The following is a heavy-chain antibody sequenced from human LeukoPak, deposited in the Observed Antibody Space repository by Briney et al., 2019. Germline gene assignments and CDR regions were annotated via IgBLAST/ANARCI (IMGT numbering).Heavy chain of an antibody. Sequence: GASVKVSCKASGYTFTGYYMHWVRQAPGQGLEWMGWINPNSGGTNYAQKFQGRVTMTRDTSISTAYMELSRLRSDDTAVYYCARDLTYYDILTGLSVWGKGTTVTVSS. J-gene: IGHJ6*04. V-gene: IGHV1-2*02. CDR2: INPNSGGT. CDR1: GYTFTGYY. D-gene: IGHD3-9*01. CDR3: ARDLTYYDILTGLSV.